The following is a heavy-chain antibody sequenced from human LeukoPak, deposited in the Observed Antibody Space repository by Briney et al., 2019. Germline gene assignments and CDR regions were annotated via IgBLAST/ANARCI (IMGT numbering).Heavy chain of an antibody. CDR3: ARDHAFSYYYYYMDV. V-gene: IGHV3-23*01. Sequence: GGSLRLSCAASGFTFGNYAMHWVRQAPGKGLEWVSGISPSGGITYYTDSVKGRFTISRDNSKNTLYLQMNSLRAEDTAVYYCARDHAFSYYYYYMDVWGKGTTVTVSS. CDR2: ISPSGGIT. D-gene: IGHD3-3*01. CDR1: GFTFGNYA. J-gene: IGHJ6*03.